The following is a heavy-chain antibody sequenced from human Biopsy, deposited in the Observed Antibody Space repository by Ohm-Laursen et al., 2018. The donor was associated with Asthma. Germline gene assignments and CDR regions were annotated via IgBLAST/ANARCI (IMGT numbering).Heavy chain of an antibody. CDR3: ARTHERWTSIQDDALDI. CDR1: GFTFSIYD. CDR2: ISYDGGNK. Sequence: SLRLSCTASGFTFSIYDIHWVRQAPGKGLEWAAVISYDGGNKFYGDSVKGRFTLSRDNSRNTLYLQMNSLRVEDTAIYYCARTHERWTSIQDDALDIWGQGTMVIVSS. J-gene: IGHJ3*02. V-gene: IGHV3-30*03. D-gene: IGHD4-23*01.